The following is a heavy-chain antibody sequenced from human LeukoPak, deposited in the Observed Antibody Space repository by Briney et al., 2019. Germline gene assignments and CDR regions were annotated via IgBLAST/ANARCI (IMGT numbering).Heavy chain of an antibody. Sequence: SSSSTIYYADSVKGRFTISRDNAKNSLYLQMNSLRAEDTAVYYCARAVGYCSSSICYRFDYWGQGTLVTVSS. D-gene: IGHD2-2*01. CDR2: SSSSTI. V-gene: IGHV3-48*01. CDR3: ARAVGYCSSSICYRFDY. J-gene: IGHJ4*02.